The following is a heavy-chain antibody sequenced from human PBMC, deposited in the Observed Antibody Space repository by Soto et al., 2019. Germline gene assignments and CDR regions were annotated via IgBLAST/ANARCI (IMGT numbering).Heavy chain of an antibody. V-gene: IGHV4-34*11. CDR3: VRSLMDV. CDR2: IFYSGST. J-gene: IGHJ6*03. CDR1: GGSFSGYY. Sequence: SETLSLTCAVYGGSFSGYYWSWIRQPPGKGLEWIGYIFYSGSTNYNPSLKSRVSISIDASKNQFSLNVISVTAADTGVYYCVRSLMDVWGKGTTVTVSS.